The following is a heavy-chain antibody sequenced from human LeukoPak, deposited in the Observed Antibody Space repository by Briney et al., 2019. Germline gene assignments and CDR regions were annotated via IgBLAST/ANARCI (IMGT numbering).Heavy chain of an antibody. J-gene: IGHJ6*03. CDR1: GFTFSSYG. CDR3: AKESWTRGYYYYYYIDV. Sequence: GSLRLSCAASGFTFSSYGMHWVRQAPGKGLEWVAVISYDGSNKYYVDSVKGRLTISRDNSKNTLYLQMNSLTAEDTAVYYCAKESWTRGYYYYYYIDVWGKGTTVTVSS. D-gene: IGHD1-1*01. CDR2: ISYDGSNK. V-gene: IGHV3-30*18.